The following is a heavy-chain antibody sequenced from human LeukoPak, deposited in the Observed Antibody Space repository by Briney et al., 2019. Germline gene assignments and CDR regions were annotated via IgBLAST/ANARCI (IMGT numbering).Heavy chain of an antibody. CDR3: ARPTSSPSNYYSMDV. CDR1: GYTFTNFD. V-gene: IGHV1-8*01. Sequence: ASVKVSCKASGYTFTNFDQNWVRQAPGQGREGGGGINPNNCNADYAQRFQGTVTMTTDPAISTVYMELSSLTYEDSAVYYCARPTSSPSNYYSMDVWGKGTTVIVSS. D-gene: IGHD6-13*01. CDR2: INPNNCNA. J-gene: IGHJ6*03.